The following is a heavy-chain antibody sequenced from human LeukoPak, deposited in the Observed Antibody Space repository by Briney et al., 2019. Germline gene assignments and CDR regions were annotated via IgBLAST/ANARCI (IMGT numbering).Heavy chain of an antibody. Sequence: GGSLRLSCIASGFTFGDYAMSWVRQAPGKGLEWVGFIRSKAYGGTTEYAASVKSRFSISSDDSKSITYLQMNSLRTEDTAVFYCTRDCSGGSCWGDAFDIWGQGTMVTVSS. CDR1: GFTFGDYA. V-gene: IGHV3-49*04. J-gene: IGHJ3*02. D-gene: IGHD2-15*01. CDR3: TRDCSGGSCWGDAFDI. CDR2: IRSKAYGGTT.